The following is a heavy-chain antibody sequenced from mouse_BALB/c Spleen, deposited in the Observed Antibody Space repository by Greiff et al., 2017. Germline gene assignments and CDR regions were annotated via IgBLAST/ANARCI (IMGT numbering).Heavy chain of an antibody. CDR1: GFTFSSYA. Sequence: DVMLVESGGGLVKPGGSLKLSCAASGFTFSSYAMSWVRQTPEKRLEWVATISSGGSYTYYPDSVKGRFTISRDNAKNTLYLQMSSLRSEDTAMYYCARHRGNYEGAMDYWGQGTSVTVSS. CDR2: ISSGGSYT. V-gene: IGHV5-9-3*01. D-gene: IGHD2-1*01. CDR3: ARHRGNYEGAMDY. J-gene: IGHJ4*01.